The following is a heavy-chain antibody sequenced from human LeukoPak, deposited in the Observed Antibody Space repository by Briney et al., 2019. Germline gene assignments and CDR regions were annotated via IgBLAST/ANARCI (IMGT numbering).Heavy chain of an antibody. CDR2: ISAYNGNT. J-gene: IGHJ6*03. V-gene: IGHV1-18*01. Sequence: ASVKVSCKASGYTFTSYGISWVRQAPGQGLEWMGWISAYNGNTNYAQKLQGRVTMTTDTSTSTAYMELRSLRSDDTAVYYCARAVLLRFLEWFPHYYYYYYMDVWGQGTLVTVSS. D-gene: IGHD3-3*01. CDR3: ARAVLLRFLEWFPHYYYYYYMDV. CDR1: GYTFTSYG.